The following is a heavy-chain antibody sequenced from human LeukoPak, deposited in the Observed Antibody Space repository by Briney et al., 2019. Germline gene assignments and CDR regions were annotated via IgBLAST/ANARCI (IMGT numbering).Heavy chain of an antibody. CDR1: GYTFTDHY. CDR3: ARQNTGQLDY. D-gene: IGHD2-8*02. CDR2: INAKSGDT. Sequence: ASVTVSCKASGYTFTDHYMHWVRQAPGQGLEWMGWINAKSGDTKYAQKFQARVTMTRDTSITTTYMEVSRLSSDDTAVYYCARQNTGQLDYWGQGTLVTVSS. V-gene: IGHV1-2*02. J-gene: IGHJ4*02.